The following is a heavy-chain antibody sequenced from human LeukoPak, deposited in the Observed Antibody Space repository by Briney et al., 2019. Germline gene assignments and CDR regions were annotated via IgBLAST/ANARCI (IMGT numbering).Heavy chain of an antibody. CDR2: SSTYNEDT. CDR1: GYTFTSYS. V-gene: IGHV1-18*01. Sequence: ASVKVSCKASGYTFTSYSISWVRQAPGQGLEWMGWSSTYNEDTNYAQHLQGRVAMTTDRSTSTAYMELRSLTSDDSAVYYCARDWYCRGAGCYDVFDIWGQGTMVTVSS. CDR3: ARDWYCRGAGCYDVFDI. J-gene: IGHJ3*02. D-gene: IGHD2-15*01.